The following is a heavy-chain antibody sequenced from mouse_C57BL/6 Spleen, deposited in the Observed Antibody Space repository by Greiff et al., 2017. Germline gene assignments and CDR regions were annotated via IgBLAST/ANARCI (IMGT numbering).Heavy chain of an antibody. D-gene: IGHD1-1*01. CDR2: IDPENGDT. Sequence: VQLQQSGAELVRPGASVKLSCTASGFNIKDDYMHWLKQRPEQGLEGIGWIDPENGDTEYASKFQGKATIAADTSSNTASLQLSSLTSEDTAVYYCTTVYGSSRGFAYWGQEALVTVSA. CDR3: TTVYGSSRGFAY. J-gene: IGHJ3*01. V-gene: IGHV14-4*01. CDR1: GFNIKDDY.